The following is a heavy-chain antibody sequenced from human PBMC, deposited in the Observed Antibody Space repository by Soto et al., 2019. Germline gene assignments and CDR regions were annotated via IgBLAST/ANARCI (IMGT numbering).Heavy chain of an antibody. V-gene: IGHV5-10-1*01. CDR3: ARHLEYSSSSRADYYYYGMDV. CDR2: IDPSDSYT. D-gene: IGHD6-6*01. Sequence: GESLKISCKGSGYSFTSYWISWVRQMPGKGLEWMGRIDPSDSYTNYSPSFQGHVTISADKSISTAYLQWSSLKASDTAMYYCARHLEYSSSSRADYYYYGMDVWGQGTTVTVSS. CDR1: GYSFTSYW. J-gene: IGHJ6*02.